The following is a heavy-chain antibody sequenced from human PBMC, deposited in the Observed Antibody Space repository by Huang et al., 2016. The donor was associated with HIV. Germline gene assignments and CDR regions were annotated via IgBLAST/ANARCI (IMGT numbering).Heavy chain of an antibody. CDR2: FYYSGDA. V-gene: IGHV4-39*01. CDR1: GGSITSSNHY. CDR3: ASGEYGKNAYDI. D-gene: IGHD2-2*01. Sequence: QLHLQQSGPGLVRLSETLSLICTVSGGSITSSNHYWGWIRQPPGKGLEWIGNFYYSGDAYYTPSLKNRVSISIDTSKSQFSLRLSSVIATDTAVYYCASGEYGKNAYDIWGQGTVVTVSA. J-gene: IGHJ3*02.